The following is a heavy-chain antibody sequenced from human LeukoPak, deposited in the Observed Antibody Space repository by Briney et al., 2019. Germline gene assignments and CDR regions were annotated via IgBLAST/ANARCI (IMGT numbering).Heavy chain of an antibody. CDR2: IYYSGST. J-gene: IGHJ5*02. CDR1: GGSISSYY. D-gene: IGHD4-17*01. CDR3: AREGGGDYADP. Sequence: KTSETLSLTCTVSGGSISSYYWSWIRQPPGKGLEWIGSIYYSGSTYYNPSLKSRVTISVDTSKNQFSLKLSSVTAADTAVYYCAREGGGDYADPWGQGTLVTVSS. V-gene: IGHV4-39*07.